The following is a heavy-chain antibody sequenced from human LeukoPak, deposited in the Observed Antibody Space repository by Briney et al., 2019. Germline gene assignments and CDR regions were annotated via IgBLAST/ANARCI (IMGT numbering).Heavy chain of an antibody. V-gene: IGHV1-2*02. CDR2: INPNSGGT. CDR1: GYTFTGYY. CDR3: ARGDYYGSPKVVAA. D-gene: IGHD3-10*01. Sequence: ASVKVSCKASGYTFTGYYMHWVRQAPRQGLEWMGWINPNSGGTNYAQKFQDRVTMTRDTSLSTAYIELNFLRSDDTAVFYCARGDYYGSPKVVAAWGQGTLVTVSS. J-gene: IGHJ5*02.